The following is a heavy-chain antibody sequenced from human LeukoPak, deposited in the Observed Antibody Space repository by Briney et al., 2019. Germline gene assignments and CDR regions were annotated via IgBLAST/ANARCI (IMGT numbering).Heavy chain of an antibody. Sequence: GGSLRLSCAASGFTFSSYDMHWVRQATGKGLEWVSAIGTAGDTYYPGSVKGRFTISRENAKNSLYLQMNSLRAGDTAVYYCAREPYGSGSYGMDVWGQGTTVTVSS. CDR1: GFTFSSYD. J-gene: IGHJ6*02. V-gene: IGHV3-13*01. CDR2: IGTAGDT. D-gene: IGHD3-10*01. CDR3: AREPYGSGSYGMDV.